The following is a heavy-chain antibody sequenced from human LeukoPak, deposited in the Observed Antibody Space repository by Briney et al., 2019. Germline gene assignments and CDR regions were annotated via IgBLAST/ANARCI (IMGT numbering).Heavy chain of an antibody. CDR3: ATDPGYNGY. V-gene: IGHV3-30*03. D-gene: IGHD1-1*01. CDR2: ISYEGSNQ. J-gene: IGHJ4*02. Sequence: PGRSLRLSRAASGFTFGSHGMQGVRPAPGKGREWVAVISYEGSNQHSADSAKGPFTISRDNSRNTLYLQMNSLRGEDTAVYYCATDPGYNGYWGREPWSPSPQ. CDR1: GFTFGSHG.